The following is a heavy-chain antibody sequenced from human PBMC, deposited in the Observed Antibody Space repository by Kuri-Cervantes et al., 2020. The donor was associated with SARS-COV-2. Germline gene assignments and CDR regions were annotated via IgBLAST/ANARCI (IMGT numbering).Heavy chain of an antibody. J-gene: IGHJ4*02. CDR3: ARSFTVRGAYFDY. CDR2: IYHSGST. V-gene: IGHV4-39*07. CDR1: GGSISSSSYY. Sequence: GSLRLSCTVSGGSISSSSYYWGWIRQPPGKGLEWIGHIYHSGSTEYNPFLKSRVIMSVDRSKNHFSLRLSSVTAADTAVYYCARSFTVRGAYFDYWGQGTLVTVSS. D-gene: IGHD3-10*01.